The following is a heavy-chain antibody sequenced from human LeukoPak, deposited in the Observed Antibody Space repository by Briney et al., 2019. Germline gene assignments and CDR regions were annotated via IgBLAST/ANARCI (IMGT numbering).Heavy chain of an antibody. J-gene: IGHJ4*02. Sequence: GGSLRLSCAASGFTFRHFAMNWVRQAPGKGLEWVSVISVSDGSTYYADSVRGRFTISRDNSKNTPFLQLNGLRAEDTAIYYCARAMPSSTYYFDSWGQGTLVTVSS. CDR3: ARAMPSSTYYFDS. CDR2: ISVSDGST. D-gene: IGHD2-2*01. V-gene: IGHV3-23*01. CDR1: GFTFRHFA.